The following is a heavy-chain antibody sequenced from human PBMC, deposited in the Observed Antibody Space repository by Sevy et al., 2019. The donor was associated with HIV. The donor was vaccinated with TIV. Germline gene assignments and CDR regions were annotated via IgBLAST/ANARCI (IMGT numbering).Heavy chain of an antibody. D-gene: IGHD5-18*01. J-gene: IGHJ4*02. V-gene: IGHV3-23*01. CDR2: ISGSGGST. CDR3: AKVAGRGYSYGYFDY. Sequence: GGSLRLSCAASVFTFSSYAMSWVRQAPGKGLEWVSAISGSGGSTYYADSVKGRFTISRDNSKNTLYLQMNSLRAEDTAVYYCAKVAGRGYSYGYFDYWGQGTLVTVSS. CDR1: VFTFSSYA.